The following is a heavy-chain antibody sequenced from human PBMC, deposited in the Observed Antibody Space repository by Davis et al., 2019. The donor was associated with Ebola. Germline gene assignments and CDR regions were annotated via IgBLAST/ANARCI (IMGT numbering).Heavy chain of an antibody. CDR3: ARVRAITMIVVAGYYYFDY. CDR1: GGSFSGYY. J-gene: IGHJ4*02. D-gene: IGHD3-22*01. V-gene: IGHV4-34*09. CDR2: INHSGST. Sequence: SETLSLTCAVYGGSFSGYYWSWIRQPPGKGLEWIGEINHSGSTYYNPSLKSRVTISVDTSKNKFSLKLSSVTAADTAVYYCARVRAITMIVVAGYYYFDYWGQGTLVTVSS.